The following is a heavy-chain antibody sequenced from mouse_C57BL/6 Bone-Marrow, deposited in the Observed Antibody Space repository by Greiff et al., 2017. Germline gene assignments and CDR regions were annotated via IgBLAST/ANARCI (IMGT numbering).Heavy chain of an antibody. CDR3: TTGSLYYYAMDY. V-gene: IGHV14-4*01. D-gene: IGHD6-5*01. Sequence: VQLQQPGAELVRPGASVKLSCTASGFNIKDDYMHWVKQRPEQGLEWIGWIDPENGDTEYASKFQGKATITADTSSNTAYLQLSSLTSEDTAVYYCTTGSLYYYAMDYWGQGTSVTVSS. CDR2: IDPENGDT. J-gene: IGHJ4*01. CDR1: GFNIKDDY.